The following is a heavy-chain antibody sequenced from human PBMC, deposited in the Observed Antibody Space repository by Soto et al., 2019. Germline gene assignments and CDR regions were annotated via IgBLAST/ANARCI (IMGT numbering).Heavy chain of an antibody. D-gene: IGHD3-10*01. J-gene: IGHJ4*02. V-gene: IGHV4-4*02. CDR1: SGSISSSNW. Sequence: QVQLQESGPGLVKPSGTLSLTCAVSSGSISSSNWWSWVRQPPGKGLEWIGEIYHSGSTNYNPSLESRVTISVDKSKNQFSLKLSSVTAADTAVYYCARDPALSFGEHNYFDYWGQGTLVTVSS. CDR2: IYHSGST. CDR3: ARDPALSFGEHNYFDY.